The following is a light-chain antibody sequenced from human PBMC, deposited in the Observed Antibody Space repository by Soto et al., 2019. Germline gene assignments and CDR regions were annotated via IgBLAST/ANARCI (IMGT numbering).Light chain of an antibody. J-gene: IGKJ1*01. CDR1: QGISSY. CDR3: QQYYSYPHT. Sequence: AIRMTQSPSSFSSSTGDRATITCRASQGISSYLAWYQQKPGKAPKLLIYAASTLQSGVPSRFRGSGSGTDFTLTISGLQSEDFATSYCQQYYSYPHTFGQGTKVEIK. CDR2: AAS. V-gene: IGKV1-8*01.